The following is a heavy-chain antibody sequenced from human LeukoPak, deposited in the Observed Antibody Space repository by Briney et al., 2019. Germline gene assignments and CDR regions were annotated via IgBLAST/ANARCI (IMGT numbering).Heavy chain of an antibody. CDR3: ARVNIAVAGDASDV. Sequence: SETLSLTCSVSGDSISRFYWSWVRQPPGKGLEWIGYTGDTNYNPSLKGRVTISLDASKSQFSLKLSSVTAADTAMYYCARVNIAVAGDASDVWGRGTMVTVSS. V-gene: IGHV4-59*01. CDR1: GDSISRFY. CDR2: YTGDT. D-gene: IGHD6-19*01. J-gene: IGHJ3*01.